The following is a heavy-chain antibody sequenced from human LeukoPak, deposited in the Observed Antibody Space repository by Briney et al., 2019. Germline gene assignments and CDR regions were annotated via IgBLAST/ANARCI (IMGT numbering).Heavy chain of an antibody. Sequence: GASVKVSCKASGYTFTSYGISWVRQAPGQGLEWMGIINPSGGSTSYAQKFQGRVTMTRDTSTSTVYMELSSLRSEDTAVYYCAREITNAVAGTMGFDYWGQGTLVTVSS. V-gene: IGHV1-46*01. CDR3: AREITNAVAGTMGFDY. J-gene: IGHJ4*02. D-gene: IGHD6-19*01. CDR2: INPSGGST. CDR1: GYTFTSYG.